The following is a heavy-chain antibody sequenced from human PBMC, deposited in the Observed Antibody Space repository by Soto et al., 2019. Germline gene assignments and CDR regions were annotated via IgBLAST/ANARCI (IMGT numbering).Heavy chain of an antibody. D-gene: IGHD6-19*01. V-gene: IGHV3-30*18. Sequence: GGSLRLSCAASGFTFSNYAMHWVRQAPGKGPEWVAVISYDGCNKYYADSVKGRFTISRDNSRNTLYLQTSSLRHEDTAVYYCAKVRSSWLVPYFDSWGRGSLVTVSS. CDR1: GFTFSNYA. CDR3: AKVRSSWLVPYFDS. J-gene: IGHJ4*02. CDR2: ISYDGCNK.